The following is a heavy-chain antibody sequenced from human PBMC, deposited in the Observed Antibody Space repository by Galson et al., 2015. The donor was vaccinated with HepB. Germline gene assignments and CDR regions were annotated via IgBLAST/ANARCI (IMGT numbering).Heavy chain of an antibody. J-gene: IGHJ4*02. CDR2: ISSNGGNT. V-gene: IGHV1-18*01. D-gene: IGHD4/OR15-4a*01. CDR3: ARDRDYRFDF. Sequence: SVKVSCKASGYTFTINGISWVRQTPGQGLEWLGWISSNGGNTKYAQKYQGRITLTRDTSASTAYLELRSLRSDDTAMYYCARDRDYRFDFWGQGTLVTV. CDR1: GYTFTING.